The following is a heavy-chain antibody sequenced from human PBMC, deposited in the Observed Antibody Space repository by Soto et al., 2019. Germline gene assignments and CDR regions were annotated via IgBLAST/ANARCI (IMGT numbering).Heavy chain of an antibody. V-gene: IGHV3-73*02. Sequence: EVQMVESGGGWVQPGGSLTLSCAASGFTFSESAIHWVRQASGKGLEWVGHIRSKANNYATASAASVKGRFTISRDDSKNTASLQMSSLKTEDTAVYYCSRSRVGYNPIDYWGQGTLVTVSS. CDR3: SRSRVGYNPIDY. CDR1: GFTFSESA. D-gene: IGHD5-12*01. CDR2: IRSKANNYAT. J-gene: IGHJ4*02.